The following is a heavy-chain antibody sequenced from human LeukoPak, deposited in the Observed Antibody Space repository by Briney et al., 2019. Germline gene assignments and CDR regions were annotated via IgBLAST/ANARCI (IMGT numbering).Heavy chain of an antibody. D-gene: IGHD1-14*01. CDR2: ISYDGSNK. V-gene: IGHV3-30*04. J-gene: IGHJ4*02. Sequence: GGSLRLSCAASGFTFSSYAMHWVRQAPGKGLEWVAAISYDGSNKYYADSVKGRFTISRDNSKNTLYLQMNSLRAEDTAVYYCARDLGIGNPTFDYWGQGTLVTVSS. CDR1: GFTFSSYA. CDR3: ARDLGIGNPTFDY.